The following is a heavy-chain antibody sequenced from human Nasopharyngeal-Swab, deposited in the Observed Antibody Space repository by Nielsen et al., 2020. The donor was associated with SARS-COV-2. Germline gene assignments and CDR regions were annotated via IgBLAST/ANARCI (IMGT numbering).Heavy chain of an antibody. Sequence: SETLSLTCTVSGASISSASYYWGWIRQPAGKGPEWIGRTHISEGTIYNPSLRSRVTISKDTSKNQFSLKLSSVTAADSAVYYCARDPRGWYGVDIWGQGTMVTVSS. CDR1: GASISSASYY. D-gene: IGHD6-19*01. V-gene: IGHV4-61*02. CDR2: THISEGT. J-gene: IGHJ3*02. CDR3: ARDPRGWYGVDI.